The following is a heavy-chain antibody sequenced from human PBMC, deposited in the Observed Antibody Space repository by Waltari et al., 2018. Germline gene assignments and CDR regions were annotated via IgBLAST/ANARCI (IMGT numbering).Heavy chain of an antibody. D-gene: IGHD6-19*01. V-gene: IGHV4-38-2*01. CDR1: GGSITNHY. CDR2: MWHSGST. CDR3: VRNXSGSSFDS. J-gene: IGHJ4*02. Sequence: QVQLQESGTGQLKPSETLSLTCAVSGGSITNHYWGWIRQPPGKGLEWIGTMWHSGSTYYNPSLQXRVTILIDTSKNQFSLTLNSVTAADTAFYYCVRNXSGSSFDSWGQGTLVTVSS.